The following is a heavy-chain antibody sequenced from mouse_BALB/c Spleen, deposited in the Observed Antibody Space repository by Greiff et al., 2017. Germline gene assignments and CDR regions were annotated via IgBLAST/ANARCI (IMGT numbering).Heavy chain of an antibody. V-gene: IGHV1-7*01. CDR3: ARGRSAY. CDR2: INPSTGYT. J-gene: IGHJ3*01. CDR1: GYTFTSYW. Sequence: VKLMESGAELAKPGASVKMSCKASGYTFTSYWMHWVKQRPGQGLEWIGYINPSTGYTEYNQKFKDKATLTADKSSSTAYMQLSSLTSEDSAVYYCARGRSAYWGQGTLVTVSA.